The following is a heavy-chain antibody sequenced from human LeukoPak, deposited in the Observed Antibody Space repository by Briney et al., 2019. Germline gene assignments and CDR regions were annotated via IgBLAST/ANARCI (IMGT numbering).Heavy chain of an antibody. CDR3: ARGDEGDSSSSTCFGMRWFDP. CDR1: GGSFSGYY. J-gene: IGHJ5*02. D-gene: IGHD2-2*01. V-gene: IGHV4-34*01. Sequence: SETLSLTCAAYGGSFSGYYWTWIRQSPGKGLEWIGEINHRGDTKYHPSLKNRVTISVDTSKNQYYLKVTSVTDADTAVYFCARGDEGDSSSSTCFGMRWFDPWGQGTLVAVSS. CDR2: INHRGDT.